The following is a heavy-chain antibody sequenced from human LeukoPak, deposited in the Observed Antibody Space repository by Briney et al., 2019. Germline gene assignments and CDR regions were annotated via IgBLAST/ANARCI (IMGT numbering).Heavy chain of an antibody. CDR2: IRSKAYGGTT. D-gene: IGHD5-12*01. Sequence: GGSLRPSCAASGFTFSSYSMNWVRQAPGKGLEWVGFIRSKAYGGTTEYAASVKGRFTISRDDSKSIAYLQMNSLKTEDTAVYYCTRAPSGYDPNWFDPWGQGTLVTVSS. CDR3: TRAPSGYDPNWFDP. J-gene: IGHJ5*02. V-gene: IGHV3-49*04. CDR1: GFTFSSYS.